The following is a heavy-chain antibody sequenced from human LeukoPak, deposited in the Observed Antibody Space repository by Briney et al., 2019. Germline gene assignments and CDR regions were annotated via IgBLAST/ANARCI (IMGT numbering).Heavy chain of an antibody. CDR2: IYSGGST. V-gene: IGHV3-66*01. Sequence: PGGSLRLSCAASGFTFSSYAMGWVRQAPGKGLEWVSVIYSGGSTYYADSVKGRFTISRDNSKNTLYLQMNSLRAEDTAVYYCARESGSYYVADYWGQGTLVTVSS. CDR1: GFTFSSYA. CDR3: ARESGSYYVADY. D-gene: IGHD1-26*01. J-gene: IGHJ4*02.